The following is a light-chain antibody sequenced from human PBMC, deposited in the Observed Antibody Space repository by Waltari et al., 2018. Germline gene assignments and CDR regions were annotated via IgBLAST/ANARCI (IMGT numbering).Light chain of an antibody. CDR1: RRDIGDYDY. CDR2: EVS. V-gene: IGLV2-14*01. CDR3: ASFTDTRNLV. J-gene: IGLJ2*01. Sequence: QSALTQPASVSGSPGQSITISCTGSRRDIGDYDYVSWYQHRPTKAPKLMIYEVSSRPPGVSNCFPGSKSCNTASLTISGLQAEDEATYYCASFTDTRNLVFGGGTKLTVL.